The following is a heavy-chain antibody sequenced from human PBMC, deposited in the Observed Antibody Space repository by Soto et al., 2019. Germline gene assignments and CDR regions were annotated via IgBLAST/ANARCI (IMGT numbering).Heavy chain of an antibody. V-gene: IGHV3-21*01. CDR3: ARDKGRSPLDY. J-gene: IGHJ4*02. Sequence: GGSLRLSCAASGVTGSSYNMNWVRQAPGKGLEWVSSISSSSSYIYYADSVKGRFTISRDNAKNSLYLQMNSLRAEDTAVYYCARDKGRSPLDYWGQGTLVTVSS. D-gene: IGHD2-15*01. CDR2: ISSSSSYI. CDR1: GVTGSSYN.